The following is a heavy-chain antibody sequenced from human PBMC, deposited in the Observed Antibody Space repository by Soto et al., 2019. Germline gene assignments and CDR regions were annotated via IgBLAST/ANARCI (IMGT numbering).Heavy chain of an antibody. CDR2: IDNNGVT. D-gene: IGHD2-15*01. Sequence: SETLSLTCIVSGGSVYSNGHYWGWIRQPPGKGLEWIGSIDNNGVTNYNSSLKSRVTISRDTSKNQFSLRLTSVTAADTAVYYCGKVLVGATGHTDADSWGPGTLVAVSS. CDR1: GGSVYSNGHY. V-gene: IGHV4-39*01. CDR3: GKVLVGATGHTDADS. J-gene: IGHJ4*02.